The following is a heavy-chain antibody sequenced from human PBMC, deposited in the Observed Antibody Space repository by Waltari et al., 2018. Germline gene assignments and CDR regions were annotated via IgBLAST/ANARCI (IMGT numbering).Heavy chain of an antibody. J-gene: IGHJ3*02. CDR2: IYTSGST. V-gene: IGHV4-61*02. CDR1: GGSIRSGSYY. D-gene: IGHD3-10*01. Sequence: QVQLQESGPGLVKPSQTLSLTCTVSGGSIRSGSYYWSWIRQPAGKGLEWIGRIYTSGSTNYNPSLESRVTISVDTSKNQFSLKLSSVTAADTAVYYCARHANYYGSGSYYLSDAFDIWGQGTMVTVSS. CDR3: ARHANYYGSGSYYLSDAFDI.